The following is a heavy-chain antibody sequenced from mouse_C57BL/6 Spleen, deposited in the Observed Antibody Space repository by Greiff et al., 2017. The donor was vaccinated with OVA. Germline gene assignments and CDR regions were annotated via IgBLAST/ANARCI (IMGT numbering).Heavy chain of an antibody. CDR3: ARSGFYYGNYEGAWFAY. Sequence: QVQLQQPGAELVKPGASVKLSCKASGYTFTSYWMHWVKQRPGRGLEWIGMIDPNSGGTKYNEKFKSKATLTVDKPSSAAYMQLRCLTSGDSAVYYCARSGFYYGNYEGAWFAYWGQGTLVTVSA. J-gene: IGHJ3*01. CDR1: GYTFTSYW. CDR2: IDPNSGGT. V-gene: IGHV1-72*01. D-gene: IGHD2-1*01.